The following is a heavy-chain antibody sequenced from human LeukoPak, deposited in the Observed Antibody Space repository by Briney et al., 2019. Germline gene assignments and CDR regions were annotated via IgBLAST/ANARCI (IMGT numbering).Heavy chain of an antibody. V-gene: IGHV1-69*13. CDR3: ARGHPGYCSSTSCYGPYFDY. Sequence: ASVKVSCKASGGTFSSYAISWVRQAPGQGLEWMGGIIPIFGTANYAQKFQGRVTITADESTSTAYMELSSLRSEDTAVYYRARGHPGYCSSTSCYGPYFDYWGQGTLVTVSS. J-gene: IGHJ4*02. CDR2: IIPIFGTA. D-gene: IGHD2-2*01. CDR1: GGTFSSYA.